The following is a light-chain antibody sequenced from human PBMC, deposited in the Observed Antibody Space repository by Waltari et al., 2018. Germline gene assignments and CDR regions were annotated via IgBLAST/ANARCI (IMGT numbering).Light chain of an antibody. J-gene: IGLJ3*02. CDR1: SSNIGTHT. Sequence: QYVLTQPPSASGTPGQRVTISCSGSSSNIGTHTVNWYQQLPGTAPKLLIYNNNQRPSGVPDRLSGSKSGTSASLAISGLQSEDEADYYCAAWDDSLDGWVFGGGTKLTVL. CDR3: AAWDDSLDGWV. V-gene: IGLV1-44*01. CDR2: NNN.